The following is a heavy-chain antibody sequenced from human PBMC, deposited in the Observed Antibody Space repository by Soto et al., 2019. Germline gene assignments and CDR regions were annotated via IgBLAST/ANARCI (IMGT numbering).Heavy chain of an antibody. J-gene: IGHJ4*02. Sequence: EVQLEESGGALVQPGRSLRLSCAASGFTFDDYAMHWVRQVLGKGLEWVSSISWNSGNIGYADSVKGRFTTSRDNAKTSLYLQMNSLRPEATALYYCVRSKGGYSYGTPFDYWGQGTLVTVSS. V-gene: IGHV3-9*01. CDR3: VRSKGGYSYGTPFDY. CDR1: GFTFDDYA. CDR2: ISWNSGNI. D-gene: IGHD5-18*01.